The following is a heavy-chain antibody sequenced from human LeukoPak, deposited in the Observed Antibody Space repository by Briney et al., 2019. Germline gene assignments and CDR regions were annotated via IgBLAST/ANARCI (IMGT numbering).Heavy chain of an antibody. CDR3: ASGGNLGTYFFDY. Sequence: GGSLRLSCAASGFTFSSYAMHWVRQAPGKGLEWVAVISYDGSNKYYADSVKGRFTISRDNSKNTLYLQMNSLRAEDTAVYYCASGGNLGTYFFDYWGQGTLVTVSS. CDR1: GFTFSSYA. J-gene: IGHJ4*02. CDR2: ISYDGSNK. D-gene: IGHD4-23*01. V-gene: IGHV3-30*04.